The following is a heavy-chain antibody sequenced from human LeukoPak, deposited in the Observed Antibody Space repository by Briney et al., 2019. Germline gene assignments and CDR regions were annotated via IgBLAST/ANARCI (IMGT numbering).Heavy chain of an antibody. CDR1: GYSFTSYW. J-gene: IGHJ2*01. D-gene: IGHD6-13*01. V-gene: IGHV5-10-1*01. CDR2: IDPTDSYI. CDR3: ARGMRTLDWYFDH. Sequence: GESREISCKGSGYSFTSYWISWVRQMPGKGLEWMGTIDPTDSYINRSPSFQGHVTISADKSISTAYLQWSSLKASDTAIYYCARGMRTLDWYFDHWGRGILAAVSS.